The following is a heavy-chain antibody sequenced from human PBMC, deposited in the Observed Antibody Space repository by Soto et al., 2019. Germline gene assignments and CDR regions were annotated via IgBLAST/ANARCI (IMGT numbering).Heavy chain of an antibody. Sequence: PSETLSLTCTVSGGSISSGGYYWSWIRQHPGKGLEWIGYIYYSGSTYYNPSLKSRVTISVDTSKNQFSLKLSSVTAADTAVYYCARLGAYYQSLDPWGPGIPVTVSS. CDR2: IYYSGST. CDR3: ARLGAYYQSLDP. D-gene: IGHD2-21*01. V-gene: IGHV4-31*03. J-gene: IGHJ5*02. CDR1: GGSISSGGYY.